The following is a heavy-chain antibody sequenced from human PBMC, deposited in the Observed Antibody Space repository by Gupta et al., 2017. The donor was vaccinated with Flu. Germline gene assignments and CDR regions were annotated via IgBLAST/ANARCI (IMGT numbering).Heavy chain of an antibody. V-gene: IGHV1-69*06. CDR3: ARATRVVTPDYYAMDV. Sequence: QVQLVQSGAEGKKPGSSAKVSCKASGDPFSRYVICWVRQDPGQGLEGQGGFSPIFGTANYAQKFQGRVTITADKSSSTAYMELSSLRSEDTAVYYCARATRVVTPDYYAMDVWGQGTTVTVSS. D-gene: IGHD4-23*01. CDR1: GDPFSRYV. CDR2: FSPIFGTA. J-gene: IGHJ6*02.